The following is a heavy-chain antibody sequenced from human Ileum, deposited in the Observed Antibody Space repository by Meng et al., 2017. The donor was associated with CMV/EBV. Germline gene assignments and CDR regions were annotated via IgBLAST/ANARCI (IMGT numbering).Heavy chain of an antibody. CDR1: GFTFDDYA. Sequence: SLKISCAASGFTFDDYAMHWVRQVPGKGLEWVSSLGWNPGPIGYADSVNGRFTISRDSVKKSLYLHMNGLRPEDTALYYCTKDAGFRGAYHAFFDHWGQGTLVTVSS. CDR2: LGWNPGPI. V-gene: IGHV3-9*01. CDR3: TKDAGFRGAYHAFFDH. D-gene: IGHD2-15*01. J-gene: IGHJ4*02.